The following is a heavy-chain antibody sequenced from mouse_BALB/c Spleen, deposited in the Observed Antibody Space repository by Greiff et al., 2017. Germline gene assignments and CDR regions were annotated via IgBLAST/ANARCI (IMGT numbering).Heavy chain of an antibody. CDR2: ISSGGST. D-gene: IGHD2-4*01. J-gene: IGHJ3*01. Sequence: EVKLVESGGGLVMPGGSLKLSCAASGFTFSSYAMSWVRQTPEKRLEWVASISSGGSTYYPDSVKGRFTISRDNARNILYLQMSSLRSEDTAMYYCARGYDYDWFAYWGQGTLVTVSA. CDR1: GFTFSSYA. CDR3: ARGYDYDWFAY. V-gene: IGHV5-6-5*01.